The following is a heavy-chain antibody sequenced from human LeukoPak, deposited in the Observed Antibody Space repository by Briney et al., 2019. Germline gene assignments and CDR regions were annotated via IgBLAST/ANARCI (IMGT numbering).Heavy chain of an antibody. V-gene: IGHV3-30*02. CDR1: GFTFNSYG. J-gene: IGHJ4*02. CDR2: IRHDGSDK. D-gene: IGHD2-2*01. Sequence: GGSLRLSCAASGFTFNSYGMHWVRQAPGKGLEGVAFIRHDGSDKYYADSVKGRFNLSRDDSKNKLDLQMNSLRPQDTAVYYWTKESLPYCSTSSCSIDSWGQGTLVTVSS. CDR3: TKESLPYCSTSSCSIDS.